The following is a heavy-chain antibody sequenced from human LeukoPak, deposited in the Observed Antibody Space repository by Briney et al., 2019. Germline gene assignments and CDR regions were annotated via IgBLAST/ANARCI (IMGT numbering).Heavy chain of an antibody. CDR2: IYLSGST. Sequence: SGTLSLTCAVSGGSISSSNWWSWVRQPPGKGLEWIGEIYLSGSTNYNPSLRSRLTISVDKSKNQFSLRLTSVTAADTAVYYCARGYSSPFDYWGQGTLVTVSS. CDR1: GGSISSSNW. D-gene: IGHD6-19*01. CDR3: ARGYSSPFDY. J-gene: IGHJ4*02. V-gene: IGHV4-4*02.